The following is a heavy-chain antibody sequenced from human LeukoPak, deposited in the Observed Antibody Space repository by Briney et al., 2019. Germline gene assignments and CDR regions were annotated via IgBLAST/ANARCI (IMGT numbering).Heavy chain of an antibody. J-gene: IGHJ4*02. CDR2: IYPGDSDT. D-gene: IGHD3-10*01. CDR1: GYSFTSYW. CDR3: ARCVRYGITMVRGVTFDY. V-gene: IGHV5-51*01. Sequence: GESLKISCKGSGYSFTSYWIGWVRQMPGKGLEWMGIIYPGDSDTRYSPSFQGQVTISADKSISTAYLQWSSLKASDTAMYYCARCVRYGITMVRGVTFDYWGQGTLVTVSS.